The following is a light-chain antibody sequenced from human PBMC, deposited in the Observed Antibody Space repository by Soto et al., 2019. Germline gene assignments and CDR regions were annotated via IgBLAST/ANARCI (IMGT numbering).Light chain of an antibody. CDR1: SSDVGRYIY. Sequence: QSALTQPPSASGSPGQSVTISCTGTSSDVGRYIYVSWYQQHPGKATKLIIYEVSQRPSGVPDRFSGSKSGNTASLTVSGLQAEDEADYYCSSYAGSSNVFGTGTKLTVL. CDR3: SSYAGSSNV. J-gene: IGLJ1*01. CDR2: EVS. V-gene: IGLV2-8*01.